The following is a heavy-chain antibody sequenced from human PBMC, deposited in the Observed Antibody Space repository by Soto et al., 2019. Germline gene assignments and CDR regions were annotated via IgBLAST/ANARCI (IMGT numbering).Heavy chain of an antibody. CDR3: ASDCSGGSCYPGMDV. CDR1: GFSFNSSA. J-gene: IGHJ6*02. CDR2: ISSDAKTR. V-gene: IGHV3-30*04. D-gene: IGHD2-15*01. Sequence: GGSLRLSCAASGFSFNSSAMHWVRRAPGKGLEWVAGISSDAKTRNYADSVKGRFTISRDNSKNTVYVQINRRRAEDTAVYFCASDCSGGSCYPGMDVWGQGTTVTVSS.